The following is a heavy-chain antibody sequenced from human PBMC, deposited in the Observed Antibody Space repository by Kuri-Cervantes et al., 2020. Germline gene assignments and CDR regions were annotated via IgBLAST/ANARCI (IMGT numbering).Heavy chain of an antibody. D-gene: IGHD1-1*01. V-gene: IGHV3-21*01. CDR1: GFTFSSYA. Sequence: GESLKISCAASGFTFSSYAMHWVRQAPGKGLEWVSSISSSSSYIYYADSVKGRFTISRDNAKNSLYLQMNTLRDEDTAVYYCARPTTGTTLFVEYWGQGTLVTVSS. CDR2: ISSSSSYI. CDR3: ARPTTGTTLFVEY. J-gene: IGHJ4*02.